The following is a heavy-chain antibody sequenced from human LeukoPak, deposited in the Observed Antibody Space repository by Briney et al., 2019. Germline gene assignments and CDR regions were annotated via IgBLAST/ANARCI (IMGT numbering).Heavy chain of an antibody. CDR3: ARGRDYYGSGSSTRGVFDP. CDR2: IYTSGST. J-gene: IGHJ5*02. CDR1: GGSISSYY. V-gene: IGHV4-4*07. Sequence: SETLSLTCTVSGGSISSYYWSWIRQPAGKGLEWIGRIYTSGSTNYNPSLKSRVTMSVDTSKNQFSLKLSSATAADTAVYYCARGRDYYGSGSSTRGVFDPWGQGTLVTVSS. D-gene: IGHD3-10*01.